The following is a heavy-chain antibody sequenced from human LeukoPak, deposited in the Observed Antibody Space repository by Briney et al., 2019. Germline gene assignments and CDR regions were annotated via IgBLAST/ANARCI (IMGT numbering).Heavy chain of an antibody. CDR1: GFTVSNNY. CDR2: MYSGGTT. V-gene: IGHV3-66*01. CDR3: ARGMAVAATDAFDI. J-gene: IGHJ3*02. Sequence: PGGSLRLSCAASGFTVSNNYMSWVRQAPGKGLEWVSLMYSGGTTYYADCVKGRFTISRDNSQNTLYLQMNSLRAEDTAVYYCARGMAVAATDAFDIWGQGTMVTVSS. D-gene: IGHD6-19*01.